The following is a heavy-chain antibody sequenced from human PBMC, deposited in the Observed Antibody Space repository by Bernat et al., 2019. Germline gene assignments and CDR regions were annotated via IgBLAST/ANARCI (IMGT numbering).Heavy chain of an antibody. J-gene: IGHJ4*02. CDR2: IYHSGIT. CDR3: ARAPVTMVQGVSYDY. Sequence: QVQLQESGPGLVKPSETLSLTCAVSGYSISSGYYWGWIRQPPGKGLEWIGSIYHSGITYYNPSLKSRVTISVDTSKNQFSLKLSSVTAADTAVYYCARAPVTMVQGVSYDYWGQGTLVTVSS. D-gene: IGHD3-10*01. V-gene: IGHV4-38-2*01. CDR1: GYSISSGYY.